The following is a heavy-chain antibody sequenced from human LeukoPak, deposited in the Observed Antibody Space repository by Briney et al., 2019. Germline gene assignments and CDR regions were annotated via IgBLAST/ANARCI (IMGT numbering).Heavy chain of an antibody. CDR3: AVNDYGDYVPSD. J-gene: IGHJ4*02. V-gene: IGHV1-2*06. Sequence: ASVKVSCKASGYTFTRYYMHGVRQAPGQGREWMGQINPNSGGKNDAQKFQDRVTMTRDTYISTAYMEMSRLRSDDTAVYYCAVNDYGDYVPSDWGQGTLVTVSS. CDR1: GYTFTRYY. CDR2: INPNSGGK. D-gene: IGHD4-17*01.